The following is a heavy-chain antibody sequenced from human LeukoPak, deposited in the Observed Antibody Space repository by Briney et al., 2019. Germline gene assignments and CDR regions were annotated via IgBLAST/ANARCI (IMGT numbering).Heavy chain of an antibody. CDR3: ARDCNSGNCYSDS. D-gene: IGHD2/OR15-2a*01. J-gene: IGHJ4*02. CDR2: INTYNGNA. Sequence: ASVKVSCKASGYTFTTYGISWVRQAPGQGLEWMGWINTYNGNANSAQKFQDRVTMTRDTSTGTAYMDLRRLRSDDTAVYYCARDCNSGNCYSDSWGQGTLVTVSS. CDR1: GYTFTTYG. V-gene: IGHV1-18*01.